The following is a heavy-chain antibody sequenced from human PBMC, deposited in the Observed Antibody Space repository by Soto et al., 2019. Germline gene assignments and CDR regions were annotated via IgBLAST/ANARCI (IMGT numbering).Heavy chain of an antibody. CDR1: GGSISSSNW. CDR3: ARMRRIAAAVGGGTGFDY. V-gene: IGHV4-4*02. J-gene: IGHJ4*02. D-gene: IGHD6-13*01. CDR2: IYHSGST. Sequence: QVQLQESGPGLVKPSGTLSLTCAVSGGSISSSNWWSWVRQPPGKGLEWIGEIYHSGSTNYNPSLKRRVPMSVDKSMIQFSLTLRSVTAADTAVYYCARMRRIAAAVGGGTGFDYWGQGTLVTVSS.